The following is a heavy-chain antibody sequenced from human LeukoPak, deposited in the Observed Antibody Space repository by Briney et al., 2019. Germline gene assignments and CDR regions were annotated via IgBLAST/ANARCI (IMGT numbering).Heavy chain of an antibody. D-gene: IGHD3-3*01. V-gene: IGHV3-48*03. CDR2: ISSNGSTI. J-gene: IGHJ5*02. CDR3: ARTARITIFGVVIPLGFDP. Sequence: GGSLRLSCAASGFTFSSYEMNWVRQAPGKGLEWVSYISSNGSTIYYADSVKGRFTISRDNAKNSLYLQMNSLRAEDTAVYYCARTARITIFGVVIPLGFDPWGQGTLVTVSS. CDR1: GFTFSSYE.